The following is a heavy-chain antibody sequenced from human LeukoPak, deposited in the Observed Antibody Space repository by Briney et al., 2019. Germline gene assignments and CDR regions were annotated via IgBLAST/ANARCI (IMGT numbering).Heavy chain of an antibody. V-gene: IGHV1-69*04. CDR3: ARDNLEYGDQNPNYYYYGMDV. CDR2: IIPIFGIA. CDR1: GGTFSSYA. Sequence: SVKVSCKASGGTFSSYAISWVRQAPGQGLEWMGRIIPIFGIANYAQKFQGRVTITADKSTSTAYMELSSLRSEDTAVYYCARDNLEYGDQNPNYYYYGMDVWGQGTTVTVSS. J-gene: IGHJ6*02. D-gene: IGHD4-17*01.